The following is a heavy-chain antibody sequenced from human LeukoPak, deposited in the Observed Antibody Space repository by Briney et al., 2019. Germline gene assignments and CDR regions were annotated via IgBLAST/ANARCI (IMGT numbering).Heavy chain of an antibody. J-gene: IGHJ4*02. Sequence: SETLSLTCIVSGGSVSSGSYYWSWIRQPPGKGLEWIAYIYYSGSTNYNPSLTSRVTISVDTSKNQFSLKLSSVTAADTAVYYCARVDITYYYDSSGYYSLDYWGQGTLVTVSS. CDR2: IYYSGST. D-gene: IGHD3-22*01. CDR1: GGSVSSGSYY. CDR3: ARVDITYYYDSSGYYSLDY. V-gene: IGHV4-61*01.